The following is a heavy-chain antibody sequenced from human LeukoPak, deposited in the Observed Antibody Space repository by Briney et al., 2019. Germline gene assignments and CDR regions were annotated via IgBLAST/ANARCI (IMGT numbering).Heavy chain of an antibody. CDR2: IYPGDSDT. CDR3: ARRRAAAATVDY. D-gene: IGHD6-13*01. CDR1: GYSFTSYW. Sequence: GESLKISCRGSGYSFTSYWIGWGRPMPGKGLEWMGIIYPGDSDTRYSPSFQGQVTISADKSTSTAYLQSSSLKASDTAMYYCARRRAAAATVDYWGHGTLVTASS. V-gene: IGHV5-51*01. J-gene: IGHJ4*01.